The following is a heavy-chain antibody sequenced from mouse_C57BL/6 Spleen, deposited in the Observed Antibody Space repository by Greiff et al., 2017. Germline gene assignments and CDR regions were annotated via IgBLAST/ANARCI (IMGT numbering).Heavy chain of an antibody. CDR2: IHPNSGST. CDR3: ARDDGYYGDYAMGD. CDR1: GYTFTSYW. D-gene: IGHD2-3*01. Sequence: QVQLQQPGAELVKPGASVKLSCKASGYTFTSYWMHWVKQRPGQGLEWIGMIHPNSGSTNYNEKFKSKATLTVDKSSSTAYMQLSSLTSEDSAVYYCARDDGYYGDYAMGDWGQGTSVTVSS. V-gene: IGHV1-64*01. J-gene: IGHJ4*01.